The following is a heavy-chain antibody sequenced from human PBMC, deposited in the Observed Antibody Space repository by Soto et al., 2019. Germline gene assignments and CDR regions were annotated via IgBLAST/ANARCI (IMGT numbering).Heavy chain of an antibody. CDR3: ACKYYDSLTGYYAYNWFDP. V-gene: IGHV1-69*13. J-gene: IGHJ5*02. CDR2: IIPIFGTA. Sequence: SVKVSCKASGGTFSSYAISWVRQAPGQGLEWMGGIIPIFGTANYAQKFQGRVTITADESTSTAYMELSSLRSEDTAVYYCACKYYDSLTGYYAYNWFDPWGQGTLVTVAS. CDR1: GGTFSSYA. D-gene: IGHD3-9*01.